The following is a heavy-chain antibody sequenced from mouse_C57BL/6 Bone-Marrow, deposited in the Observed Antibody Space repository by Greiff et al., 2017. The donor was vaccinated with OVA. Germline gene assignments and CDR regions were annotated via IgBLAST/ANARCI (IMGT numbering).Heavy chain of an antibody. CDR3: ARGNYYSNYGGFAY. CDR2: IYPGDGDT. Sequence: VKVVESGAELVKPGASVKISCKASGYAFSSYWMNWVKQRPGKGLEWIGQIYPGDGDTNYNGKFKGKATLTADKSSSTAYMQLSSLTSEDSAVYFCARGNYYSNYGGFAYWGQGTLVTVSA. D-gene: IGHD2-5*01. CDR1: GYAFSSYW. V-gene: IGHV1-80*01. J-gene: IGHJ3*01.